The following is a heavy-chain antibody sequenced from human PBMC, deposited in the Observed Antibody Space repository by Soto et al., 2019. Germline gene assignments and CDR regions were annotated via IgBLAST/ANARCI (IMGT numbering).Heavy chain of an antibody. D-gene: IGHD2-2*02. J-gene: IGHJ6*03. CDR1: GGTFSSYT. Sequence: QVQLVQSGAEVKKPGSSVKVSCKASGGTFSSYTISWVRQAPGQGLEWMGRIIPILGIANYAQKFQGRVTITADKSTSTAYMELSSLRSEATAVYYCAVGGYCSSTSCYTELYYYYYMDVWGKGTTVTLSS. V-gene: IGHV1-69*02. CDR2: IIPILGIA. CDR3: AVGGYCSSTSCYTELYYYYYMDV.